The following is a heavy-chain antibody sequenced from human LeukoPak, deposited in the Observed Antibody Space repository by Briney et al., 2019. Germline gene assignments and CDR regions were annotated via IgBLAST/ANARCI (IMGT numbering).Heavy chain of an antibody. J-gene: IGHJ6*02. CDR3: ARGARITMVRGVNYGMDV. CDR1: GASISSYY. Sequence: SETLSLTCTVSGASISSYYWSWIRQPPGKGLEWIGYISYSGSTNYNPSLKSRVTISVDTSKNQFSLKLSSVTAADTAVNYCARGARITMVRGVNYGMDVWGQGTTVTVSS. V-gene: IGHV4-59*01. D-gene: IGHD3-10*01. CDR2: ISYSGST.